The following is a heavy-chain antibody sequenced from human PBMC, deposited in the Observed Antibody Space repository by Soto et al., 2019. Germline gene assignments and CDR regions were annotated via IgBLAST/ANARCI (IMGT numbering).Heavy chain of an antibody. CDR3: ARNRAKDIVVVPAAIIGFDP. CDR1: GGTFSSYA. Sequence: QVQLVQSGAEVKKPGSSVKVSCKASGGTFSSYAISWVRQAPGQGLEWMGGIIPIFGTANYAQKFQGRVTITADESTSPAYIELSSLRSEYTAVYYCARNRAKDIVVVPAAIIGFDPWGQGTLVTVSS. CDR2: IIPIFGTA. V-gene: IGHV1-69*01. J-gene: IGHJ5*01. D-gene: IGHD2-2*02.